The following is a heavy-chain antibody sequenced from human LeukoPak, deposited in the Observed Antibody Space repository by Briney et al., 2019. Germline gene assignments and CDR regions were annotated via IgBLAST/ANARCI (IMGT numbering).Heavy chain of an antibody. CDR3: ARDIGYSVIN. Sequence: SETLSLTCAVSGGSISSYYWNWIRQPAGKGLEWIGRIYASGSTNNPSLKSRVTMSLDTSKNQFSLKLSSVTAADTAVYYCARDIGYSVINWGQGTLATVSS. CDR1: GGSISSYY. CDR2: IYASGST. V-gene: IGHV4-4*07. D-gene: IGHD5/OR15-5a*01. J-gene: IGHJ4*02.